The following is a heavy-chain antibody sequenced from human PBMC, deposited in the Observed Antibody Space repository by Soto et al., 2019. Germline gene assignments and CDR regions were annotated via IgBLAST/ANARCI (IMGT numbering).Heavy chain of an antibody. CDR1: GGSISSSNW. CDR3: ATLPPSVVVSVLPSPT. CDR2: TYPVGIP. J-gene: IGHJ4*02. V-gene: IGHV4-4*02. D-gene: IGHD2-2*01. Sequence: VQLRQSGPGLVKPSGTLSLTCTVSGGSISSSNWWTWVRQAPGKGLEWIGATYPVGIPSYNPSLKGRASSSGDESNSRVLLKLNTVTAADTAMSYCATLPPSVVVSVLPSPTWGQGTQVTVSS.